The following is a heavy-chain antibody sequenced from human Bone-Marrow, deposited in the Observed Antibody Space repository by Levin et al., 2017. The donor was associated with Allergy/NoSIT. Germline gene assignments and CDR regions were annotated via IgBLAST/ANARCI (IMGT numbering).Heavy chain of an antibody. CDR2: IYYPGNT. Sequence: SETMSLTCTVSGESVSSSGFYWTWIRQYPGTGLEWIGHIYYPGNTSYNPSLKSRVSISEDRSKNQFSLKLDSVTAADTAVYYCARESVYYGSGSWIDCWGQGTLVTVSS. CDR3: ARESVYYGSGSWIDC. J-gene: IGHJ4*02. V-gene: IGHV4-31*02. D-gene: IGHD3-10*01. CDR1: GESVSSSGFY.